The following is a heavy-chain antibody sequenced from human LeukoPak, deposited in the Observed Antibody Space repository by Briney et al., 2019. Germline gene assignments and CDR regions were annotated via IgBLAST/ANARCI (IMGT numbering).Heavy chain of an antibody. CDR1: GFTFSSYS. V-gene: IGHV3-48*01. CDR3: AGVLRSYYFDY. Sequence: GGSLSFSCAASGFTFSSYSLNWVGQAPGKGRKWVSYISSSSSTIYYADSVKGRFTISRDNAKNSLYLQMNSLRAEDTAVYYCAGVLRSYYFDYWGQGTLVTVSS. J-gene: IGHJ4*02. D-gene: IGHD4-17*01. CDR2: ISSSSSTI.